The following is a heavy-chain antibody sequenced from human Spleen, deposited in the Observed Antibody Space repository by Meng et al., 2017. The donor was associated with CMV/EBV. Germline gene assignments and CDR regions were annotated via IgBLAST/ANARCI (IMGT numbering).Heavy chain of an antibody. J-gene: IGHJ3*02. CDR3: ATGGSRAAGRLDAFDI. CDR2: TYYRSKWYN. V-gene: IGHV6-1*01. Sequence: SQTLSLTCAISGDSVSSNSAAWNWIRQSPSRGLEWLGRTYYRSKWYNDYAVSVKSRITINPDTSKNQFSLQLNSVTPEDTAVYYCATGGSRAAGRLDAFDIWGQGTMVTVSS. D-gene: IGHD6-13*01. CDR1: GDSVSSNSAA.